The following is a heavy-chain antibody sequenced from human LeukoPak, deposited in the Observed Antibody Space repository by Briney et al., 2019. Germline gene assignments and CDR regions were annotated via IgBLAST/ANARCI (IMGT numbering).Heavy chain of an antibody. Sequence: SETLALTCAVYGGSFSGYYWSWIRQPPGKGLESIGEINHSGSTNYNPSLKSRVTISVDTSKNQFSLKLSSVTASDTAVYYCARGRGPGYCTNGVCYYFDYWGQGTLVTVSS. J-gene: IGHJ4*02. D-gene: IGHD2-8*01. V-gene: IGHV4-34*01. CDR3: ARGRGPGYCTNGVCYYFDY. CDR2: INHSGST. CDR1: GGSFSGYY.